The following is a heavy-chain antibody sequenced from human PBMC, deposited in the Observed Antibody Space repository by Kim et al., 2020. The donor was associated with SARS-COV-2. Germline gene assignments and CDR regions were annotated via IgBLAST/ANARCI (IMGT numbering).Heavy chain of an antibody. CDR1: GGSISSGDYY. V-gene: IGHV4-30-4*01. J-gene: IGHJ3*02. D-gene: IGHD3-16*01. Sequence: SETLSLTCTVSGGSISSGDYYWSWIRQPPGKGLEWIGYIYYSGSTYYNPSLKSRVTISVDTSKNQFSLKLSSVTAADTAVYYCARDFPSIMITFGGVGGAFDIWGRGTMVTVSS. CDR3: ARDFPSIMITFGGVGGAFDI. CDR2: IYYSGST.